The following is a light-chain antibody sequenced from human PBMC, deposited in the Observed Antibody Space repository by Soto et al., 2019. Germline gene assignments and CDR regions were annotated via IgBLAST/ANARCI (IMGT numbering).Light chain of an antibody. Sequence: QSALTQPASVSGSPGQSITISCTGTSSDVGGYNYVSWYQQHPGKAPKLIIYEVSNRPSGVSNRFSGSKSGNTASLTISGLRAEDEDDYYCNSYTSKSTGVFGTGTKLTVL. CDR3: NSYTSKSTGV. V-gene: IGLV2-14*01. CDR2: EVS. CDR1: SSDVGGYNY. J-gene: IGLJ1*01.